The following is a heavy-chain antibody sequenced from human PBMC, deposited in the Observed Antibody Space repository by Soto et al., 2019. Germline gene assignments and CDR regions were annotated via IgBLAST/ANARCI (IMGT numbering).Heavy chain of an antibody. D-gene: IGHD6-19*01. CDR2: IYHSGST. J-gene: IGHJ3*02. Sequence: PSETLSLTCAVSSGSISSSNWWSWVRQPPGKGLEWIGEIYHSGSTNYNPSLKSRVTISVDKSTNQFSLKLSSVTAADTAVYYCAGGITVAGPSRDGFDIWGQGTMVTVS. V-gene: IGHV4-4*02. CDR1: SGSISSSNW. CDR3: AGGITVAGPSRDGFDI.